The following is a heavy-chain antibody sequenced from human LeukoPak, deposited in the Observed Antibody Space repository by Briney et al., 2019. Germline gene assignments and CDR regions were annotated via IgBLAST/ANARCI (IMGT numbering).Heavy chain of an antibody. J-gene: IGHJ6*03. D-gene: IGHD3-16*01. CDR3: ARVAVFGRSSNYYYMDV. CDR2: IYHSGNT. Sequence: PSETLSLTCAVSGYSISSGYYWGWLRQPPGKGLEWIGCIYHSGNTYYNPSLKSRVTISVDTSKNQFSLKLSSVTAADTAVYYCARVAVFGRSSNYYYMDVWGKGTTVTVSS. CDR1: GYSISSGYY. V-gene: IGHV4-38-2*01.